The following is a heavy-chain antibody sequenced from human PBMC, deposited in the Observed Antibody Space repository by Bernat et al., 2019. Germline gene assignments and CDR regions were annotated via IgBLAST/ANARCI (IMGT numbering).Heavy chain of an antibody. D-gene: IGHD3-22*01. V-gene: IGHV3-30*03. CDR3: ARDGLSYGSGYYSWVDY. CDR2: ISYDGSNK. J-gene: IGHJ4*02. Sequence: VQLVESGGGLVKPGGSLRLSCAASGFTFSSYSMNWVRQAPGKGLEWVAVISYDGSNKYYADSVKGRFTISRDNSKNTLYLQMNSLRAEDTAVYYCARDGLSYGSGYYSWVDYWGQGTLVTVSS. CDR1: GFTFSSYS.